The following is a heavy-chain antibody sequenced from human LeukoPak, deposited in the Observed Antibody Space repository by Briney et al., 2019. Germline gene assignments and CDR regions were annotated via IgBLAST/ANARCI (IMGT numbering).Heavy chain of an antibody. CDR2: ISGSGGST. Sequence: GGSLRLSCAASGFTFSSYAMSWVRRAPGKGLEWVSAISGSGGSTYYADSVKGRFTISRDNSKNTLYLQMNSLRAEDTAVYYCAKALTNYDYVWGSYRYIDYWGQGTLVTVSS. D-gene: IGHD3-16*02. CDR3: AKALTNYDYVWGSYRYIDY. V-gene: IGHV3-23*01. CDR1: GFTFSSYA. J-gene: IGHJ4*02.